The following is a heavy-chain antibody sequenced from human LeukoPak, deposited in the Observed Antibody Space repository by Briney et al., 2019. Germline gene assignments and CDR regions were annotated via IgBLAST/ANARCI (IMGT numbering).Heavy chain of an antibody. CDR1: GYTFTSYD. J-gene: IGHJ6*02. CDR2: MNPNSGNT. D-gene: IGHD5-18*01. V-gene: IGHV1-8*01. CDR3: ASAHPKWLRGEYYGMDV. Sequence: ASVKVSCKASGYTFTSYDINWVRQATGQGLEWMGWMNPNSGNTGYAQKFQGRVTMTRNTSISTAYMELSSLRSEDTAVYYCASAHPKWLRGEYYGMDVWGQGTTVTVSS.